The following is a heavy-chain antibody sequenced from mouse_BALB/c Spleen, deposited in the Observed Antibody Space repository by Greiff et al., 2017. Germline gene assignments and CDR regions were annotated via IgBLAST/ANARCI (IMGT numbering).Heavy chain of an antibody. Sequence: QVQLQQSGAELVKPGASVKLSCKASGYTFTSYYMYWVKQRPGQGLEWIGEINPSNGGTNFNEKFKSKATLTVDKSSSTAYMQLSSLTSEDSAVYYCTRKGHYGNYEGTWFAYWGQGTLVTVSA. J-gene: IGHJ3*01. V-gene: IGHV1S81*02. CDR1: GYTFTSYY. CDR2: INPSNGGT. D-gene: IGHD2-1*01. CDR3: TRKGHYGNYEGTWFAY.